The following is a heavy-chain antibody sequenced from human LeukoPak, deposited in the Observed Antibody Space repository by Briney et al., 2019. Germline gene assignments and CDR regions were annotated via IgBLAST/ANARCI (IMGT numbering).Heavy chain of an antibody. V-gene: IGHV3-21*01. D-gene: IGHD2-2*01. Sequence: GGSLRLSCAASGFTFSVYSMMWVRQAPGRGLEWVSSISSNSNYIYYADSVKGRFTISRDNTKNSLYLQMNSLRAEDTAVYYCARDLLCSSTNCYVFLYSFDSWGQGTLVTVSS. CDR2: ISSNSNYI. CDR3: ARDLLCSSTNCYVFLYSFDS. CDR1: GFTFSVYS. J-gene: IGHJ4*02.